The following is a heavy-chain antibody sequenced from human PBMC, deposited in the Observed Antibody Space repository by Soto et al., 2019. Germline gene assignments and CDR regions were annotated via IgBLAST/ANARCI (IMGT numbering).Heavy chain of an antibody. Sequence: QVQLQESGPGLVKPSQTLSLTCTVSGGSISRGGYSWSWIRQHPGKGLEWIGYSYYSGSTYYNPSLQSRVTISVDTSKNQFSLKLSSVTAADTAVYYCARAPLGYSDSSGYHANYFDYWGQGTLVTVSS. CDR1: GGSISRGGYS. J-gene: IGHJ4*02. CDR3: ARAPLGYSDSSGYHANYFDY. V-gene: IGHV4-31*03. D-gene: IGHD3-22*01. CDR2: SYYSGST.